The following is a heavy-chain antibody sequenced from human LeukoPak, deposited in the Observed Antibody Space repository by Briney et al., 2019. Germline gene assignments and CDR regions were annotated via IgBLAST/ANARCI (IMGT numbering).Heavy chain of an antibody. CDR1: GFSLSTTGVG. CDR2: IYWNDNK. J-gene: IGHJ5*02. V-gene: IGHV2-5*01. Sequence: SGPTLVNPTQTLTLTCTFSGFSLSTTGVGVTWARQPPGKALEWLALIYWNDNKHYSASLKTRLTITKDTSKKQVVLTMTNMDPVDTATYYCAHDTAGIGFDPWGQGILVTVSS. CDR3: AHDTAGIGFDP. D-gene: IGHD4-17*01.